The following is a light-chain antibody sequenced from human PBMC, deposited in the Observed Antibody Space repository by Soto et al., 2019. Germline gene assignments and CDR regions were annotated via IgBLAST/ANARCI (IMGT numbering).Light chain of an antibody. J-gene: IGLJ1*01. CDR2: DVS. CDR3: CSYTSSSPPWV. CDR1: SSDVGGYNY. V-gene: IGLV2-14*03. Sequence: QSVLTQPASVSGSPGQSITISCTGTSSDVGGYNYVSWYQQHPGEAPKLMIYDVSDRPSGVSNRFSASKSGNTASLTFSGLQPEDEADYFCCSYTSSSPPWVFGSGTKATAL.